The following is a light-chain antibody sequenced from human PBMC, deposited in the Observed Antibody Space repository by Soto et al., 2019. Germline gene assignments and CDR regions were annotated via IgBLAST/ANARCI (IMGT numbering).Light chain of an antibody. CDR3: TEIYT. CDR2: SAS. Sequence: DIQMTQSPSSLSASVGDSVTITCRTSQHVDRYLSWYQQIPGRAPKLLIYSASSLVSGVPPRFRGSASGTEFTLSISSLQRFVFKDTASTEIYTF. J-gene: IGKJ2*01. CDR1: QHVDRY. V-gene: IGKV1-39*01.